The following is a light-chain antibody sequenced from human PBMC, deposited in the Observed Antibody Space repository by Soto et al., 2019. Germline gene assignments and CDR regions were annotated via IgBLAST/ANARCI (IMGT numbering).Light chain of an antibody. CDR1: SSDVGSYNL. Sequence: QSALTQPASMSRSPGQSITISCTGTSSDVGSYNLVSWYQQHPGKAPKLMIYEGSKRPSGVSNRFSGSKSGNTASLTISGLQAEYEADYYCCSYAGSLRVFGGGTKLTVL. V-gene: IGLV2-23*01. CDR3: CSYAGSLRV. CDR2: EGS. J-gene: IGLJ3*02.